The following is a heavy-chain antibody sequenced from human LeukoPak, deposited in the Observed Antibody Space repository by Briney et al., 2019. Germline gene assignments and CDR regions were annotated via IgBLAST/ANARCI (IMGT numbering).Heavy chain of an antibody. J-gene: IGHJ1*01. CDR3: AEEYCSSTSCSGYFQH. CDR2: ISWNSGSI. Sequence: QPGGSLRLSCAASGFTFDDYAMHWVRQAPGKGLEWVSGISWNSGSIGYADSVKGRFTISRDNAKNSLYLQMNSLRAEDTALYYCAEEYCSSTSCSGYFQHWGQGTPVTVSS. D-gene: IGHD2-2*01. V-gene: IGHV3-9*01. CDR1: GFTFDDYA.